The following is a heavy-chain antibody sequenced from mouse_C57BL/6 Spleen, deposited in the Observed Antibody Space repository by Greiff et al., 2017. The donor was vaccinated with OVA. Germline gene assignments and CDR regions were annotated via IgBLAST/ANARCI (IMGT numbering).Heavy chain of an antibody. CDR1: GYAFSSSW. CDR2: IYPGDGDT. Sequence: QVQLQQSGPELVKPGASVKISCKASGYAFSSSWMNWVKQRPGKGLEWIGRIYPGDGDTNYNGKFKGKATLTADKSSSTAYMQLSSLTSEDSAVYFCAREYYGSSYLAWFAYWGQGTLVTVSA. V-gene: IGHV1-82*01. D-gene: IGHD1-1*01. CDR3: AREYYGSSYLAWFAY. J-gene: IGHJ3*01.